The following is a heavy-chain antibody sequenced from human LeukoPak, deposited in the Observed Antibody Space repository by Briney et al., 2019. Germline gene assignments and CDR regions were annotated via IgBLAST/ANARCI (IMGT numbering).Heavy chain of an antibody. J-gene: IGHJ5*02. CDR3: ARTLRYFDWLPGTINWFDP. Sequence: KPSETLSLTCTVSGGSISSYYWSWIRQPPGKGLEWIGYIYYSGSTNYNPSLKSRVTISVDTSKNQFSLKLSSVTAADTAVYYCARTLRYFDWLPGTINWFDPWGQGTLVTVSS. CDR1: GGSISSYY. V-gene: IGHV4-59*12. D-gene: IGHD3-9*01. CDR2: IYYSGST.